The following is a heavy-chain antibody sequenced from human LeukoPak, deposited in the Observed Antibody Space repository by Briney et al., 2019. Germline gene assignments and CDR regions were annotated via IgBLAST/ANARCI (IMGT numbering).Heavy chain of an antibody. J-gene: IGHJ6*02. Sequence: ASVKVSCKASGYTFTSYDINWVRQAPGQGLEWVGWMNPNSGNTGYAQKFQGRVTMTRNTSISTAYMELSSLRSEDTAVYYCARGSRYCTNGVCYFGGMDVWGQGTTVTVSS. V-gene: IGHV1-8*01. CDR3: ARGSRYCTNGVCYFGGMDV. CDR1: GYTFTSYD. CDR2: MNPNSGNT. D-gene: IGHD2-8*01.